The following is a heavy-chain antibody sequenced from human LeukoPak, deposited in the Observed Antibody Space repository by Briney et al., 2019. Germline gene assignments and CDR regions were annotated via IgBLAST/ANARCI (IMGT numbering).Heavy chain of an antibody. CDR2: ITASGTAM. Sequence: QPGGSLRLSCAASGFTFSSYSMNWVRQAPGKGLEWVSHITASGTAMFYADSVKGRFTISRDNAKNSLYLQMNSLRDEDTAVYYCARARGVSTGYRPIDYWGQGTLVTVSS. CDR3: ARARGVSTGYRPIDY. J-gene: IGHJ4*02. D-gene: IGHD3-22*01. CDR1: GFTFSSYS. V-gene: IGHV3-48*02.